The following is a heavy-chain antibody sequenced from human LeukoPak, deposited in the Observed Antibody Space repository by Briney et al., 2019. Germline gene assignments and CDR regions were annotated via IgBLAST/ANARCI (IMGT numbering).Heavy chain of an antibody. Sequence: SQTLSLTCTVSGGSISSGGYYWSWIRQPPGKGLEWIGEINHSGSTNYNPSLKSRVTISVDTSKNQFSLKLSSVTAADTAVYYCARGGNYSSSSSSMTDYWGQGTLVTVSS. V-gene: IGHV4-30-2*01. D-gene: IGHD2-2*03. CDR3: ARGGNYSSSSSSMTDY. CDR1: GGSISSGGYY. J-gene: IGHJ4*02. CDR2: INHSGST.